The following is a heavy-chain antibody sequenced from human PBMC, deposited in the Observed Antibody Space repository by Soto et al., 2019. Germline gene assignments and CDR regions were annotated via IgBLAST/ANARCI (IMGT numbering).Heavy chain of an antibody. CDR1: GGSISSYY. CDR2: IYYSGST. J-gene: IGHJ5*02. V-gene: IGHV4-59*01. D-gene: IGHD5-12*01. CDR3: ARFVVATIIGAGVYNWFDP. Sequence: QVQLQESGPGLVKPSETLSLTCTVSGGSISSYYWSWIRQPPGKGLEWIGYIYYSGSTNYNPSLESRVTISVDTSKNQFSLKLSSVTAADTAVYYCARFVVATIIGAGVYNWFDPWGQGTLVTVSS.